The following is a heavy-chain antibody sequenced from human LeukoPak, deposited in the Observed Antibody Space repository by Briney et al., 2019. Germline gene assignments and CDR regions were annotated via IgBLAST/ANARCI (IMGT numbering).Heavy chain of an antibody. CDR1: GFTFSSYA. CDR3: AREYYGSGSYSADY. CDR2: ISYDGSNK. J-gene: IGHJ4*02. Sequence: GGSLRLFYAASGFTFSSYAMHWVSQAPAKGLEWVAVISYDGSNKYYADSVKGRFTISRDNSKNTLYLQMNSLRAEDTAVYYCAREYYGSGSYSADYWGQGTLVTVSS. D-gene: IGHD3-10*01. V-gene: IGHV3-30*04.